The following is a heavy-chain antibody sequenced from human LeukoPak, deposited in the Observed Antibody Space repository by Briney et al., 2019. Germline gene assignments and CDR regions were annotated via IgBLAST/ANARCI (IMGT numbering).Heavy chain of an antibody. Sequence: ASVKNSCKASGYTFTSYGISWVRKAPGQGLEWMGWISAYNGNTNYAQKLQGRVTMTTDTSTSTAYMELRSLRSDDTAVYYCARGDSSGYYSPFDYWGQGTLVTVSS. V-gene: IGHV1-18*01. CDR2: ISAYNGNT. CDR1: GYTFTSYG. CDR3: ARGDSSGYYSPFDY. D-gene: IGHD3-22*01. J-gene: IGHJ4*02.